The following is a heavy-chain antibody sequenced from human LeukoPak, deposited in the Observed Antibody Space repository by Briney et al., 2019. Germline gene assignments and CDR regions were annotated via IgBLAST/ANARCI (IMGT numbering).Heavy chain of an antibody. V-gene: IGHV3-30-3*01. J-gene: IGHJ4*02. CDR2: ISYDGSNK. Sequence: GGSLRLSCAASGFIFSSYAMHWVRQAPGKGLEWVAVISYDGSNKYYADSVKGRFTISRDNSKNTLYLQMNSLRAEDTAVYYCYTVTTFDYWGQGTLVTVSS. D-gene: IGHD4-17*01. CDR1: GFIFSSYA. CDR3: YTVTTFDY.